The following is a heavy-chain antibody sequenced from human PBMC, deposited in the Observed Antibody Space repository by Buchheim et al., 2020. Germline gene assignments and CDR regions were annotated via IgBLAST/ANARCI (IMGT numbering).Heavy chain of an antibody. V-gene: IGHV4-34*01. CDR2: INHSGST. J-gene: IGHJ6*02. D-gene: IGHD1-14*01. CDR3: ALTGTDYYYYGMDV. CDR1: GGSFSGYY. Sequence: QVQLQQWGAGLLKPSETLSLTCAVYGGSFSGYYWSWIRQPPGKGLEWIGEINHSGSTNYNPSLKNRVTIQVDTSKNQFSLKLSSVTAADTAVYYCALTGTDYYYYGMDVWGQGTT.